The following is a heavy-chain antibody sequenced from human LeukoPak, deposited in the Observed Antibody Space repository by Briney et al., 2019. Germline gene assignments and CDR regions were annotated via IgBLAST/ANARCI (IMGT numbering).Heavy chain of an antibody. D-gene: IGHD2-15*01. CDR3: AKADAGYCSGHPCPPDH. V-gene: IGHV3-33*06. J-gene: IGHJ4*02. Sequence: PGRSLRLSCAASGFSFSTYGMHWVRQAPGKWLEWVAVIWYDGSNKYYADSVKGRFTISRDDSKNTVYLQMNSLRAEDTAVYYCAKADAGYCSGHPCPPDHWGQGTLVTVSS. CDR1: GFSFSTYG. CDR2: IWYDGSNK.